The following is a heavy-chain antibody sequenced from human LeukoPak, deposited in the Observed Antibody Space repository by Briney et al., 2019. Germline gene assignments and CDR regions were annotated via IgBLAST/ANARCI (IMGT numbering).Heavy chain of an antibody. CDR1: GFTFSSYA. J-gene: IGHJ1*01. D-gene: IGHD4-17*01. CDR3: AKENYGDSTGGRFQH. V-gene: IGHV3-23*01. CDR2: ISGSGGST. Sequence: GGSLRLSCAASGFTFSSYAMSWVRQAPGKGLEWVSVISGSGGSTYYADSVKGRFTISRDNSKNTLYLQMNSLRAEDTAVYYCAKENYGDSTGGRFQHWGQGTLVTVSS.